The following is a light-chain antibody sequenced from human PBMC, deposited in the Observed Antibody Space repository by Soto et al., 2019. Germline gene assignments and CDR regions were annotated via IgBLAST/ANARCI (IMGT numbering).Light chain of an antibody. CDR2: EDS. CDR1: SSDIGSYDR. V-gene: IGLV2-23*02. CDR3: CSYAGSNIFAV. Sequence: QSALTQPASVSGSPGQSITISCTGTSSDIGSYDRVSWYQRHPGKAPKLMIFEDSRRSSGISNRFSGSKSGNTASLTISGLQAEDEADYYCCSYAGSNIFAVFGGGTKLTVL. J-gene: IGLJ2*01.